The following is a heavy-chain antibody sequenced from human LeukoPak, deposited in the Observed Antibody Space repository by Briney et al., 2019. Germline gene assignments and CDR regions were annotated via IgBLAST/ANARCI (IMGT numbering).Heavy chain of an antibody. Sequence: PGGSLRLSCVASGFTFSSYAMSWVRQAPGKGLEWVSTSTGSGDNTYYADSVKGRFTISRVISKNTLYLQMNSLRAEDTALYYCAKGGLSLWELFDYWGQGIPVTVSS. CDR2: STGSGDNT. D-gene: IGHD1-7*01. CDR1: GFTFSSYA. V-gene: IGHV3-23*01. J-gene: IGHJ4*02. CDR3: AKGGLSLWELFDY.